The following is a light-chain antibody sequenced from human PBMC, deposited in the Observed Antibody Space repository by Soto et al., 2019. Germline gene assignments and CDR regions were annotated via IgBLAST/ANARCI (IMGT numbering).Light chain of an antibody. J-gene: IGKJ2*01. Sequence: STLSASVGDRVTITCRASQSISSWLAWYQQKPGKAPKLLIYKASTLESGVPSRFSGSGSGTEFTLTISSLQPDDFATYYCQQYNSFLYTFGQGTKLEI. CDR3: QQYNSFLYT. CDR1: QSISSW. V-gene: IGKV1-5*03. CDR2: KAS.